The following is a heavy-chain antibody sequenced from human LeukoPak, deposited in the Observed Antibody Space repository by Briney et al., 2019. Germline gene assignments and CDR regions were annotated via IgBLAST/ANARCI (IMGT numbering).Heavy chain of an antibody. CDR1: GYTLTSYG. J-gene: IGHJ6*02. D-gene: IGHD6-19*01. CDR2: ISAYNGNT. Sequence: ASVKVSCKASGYTLTSYGISWVRQAPGQGLEWMGWISAYNGNTNYAQKLQGRVTMTTDTSTSTAYMELRSLRSDDTAVYYCARLVAVAGARNYYYYYGMDVWGQGTTVTVSS. CDR3: ARLVAVAGARNYYYYYGMDV. V-gene: IGHV1-18*01.